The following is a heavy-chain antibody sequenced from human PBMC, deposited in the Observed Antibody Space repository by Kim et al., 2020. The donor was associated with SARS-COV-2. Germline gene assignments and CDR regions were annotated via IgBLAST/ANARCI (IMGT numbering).Heavy chain of an antibody. Sequence: SETLSLTCAVYGGSFSGYYWSWIRQPPGKGLEWIGEINHSGSTNYNPSLKSRVTISVDTSKNQFSLKLSSVTAADTAVYYCARNDGSYPKIDYWGQGTLVTVSS. CDR3: ARNDGSYPKIDY. CDR1: GGSFSGYY. J-gene: IGHJ4*02. CDR2: INHSGST. V-gene: IGHV4-34*01. D-gene: IGHD1-26*01.